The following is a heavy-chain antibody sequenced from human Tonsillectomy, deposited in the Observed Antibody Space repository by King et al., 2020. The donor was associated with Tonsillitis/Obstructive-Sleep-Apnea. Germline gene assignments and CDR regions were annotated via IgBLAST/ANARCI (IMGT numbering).Heavy chain of an antibody. D-gene: IGHD4-17*01. CDR2: IKGDGSVI. CDR3: ARDVTPYISDYYGDALDM. J-gene: IGHJ3*02. CDR1: GFTFSSYW. V-gene: IGHV3-7*04. Sequence: VQLVESGGGLVQPGGSLRLSCAASGFTFSSYWMTWVRPAPGKGLEWGANIKGDGSVIFYMDSVKGRFTISRDNAKNSLYLQMNSLRAEDTAVYYCARDVTPYISDYYGDALDMWGQGTMVTVSS.